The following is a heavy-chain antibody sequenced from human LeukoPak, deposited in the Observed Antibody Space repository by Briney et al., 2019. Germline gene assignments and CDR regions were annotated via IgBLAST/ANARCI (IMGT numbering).Heavy chain of an antibody. D-gene: IGHD3-3*01. CDR3: ARDGRYDFWSGYPLDY. CDR2: MKQDGSEK. J-gene: IGHJ4*02. V-gene: IGHV3-7*01. Sequence: GGSLRLSCAASGCTFSSYWMSWVRQAPGKGLEWVANMKQDGSEKYYVDSVKGRFTISRDNAKNSLYLQMNSLRAEDTAVYYCARDGRYDFWSGYPLDYWGQGTLVTVSS. CDR1: GCTFSSYW.